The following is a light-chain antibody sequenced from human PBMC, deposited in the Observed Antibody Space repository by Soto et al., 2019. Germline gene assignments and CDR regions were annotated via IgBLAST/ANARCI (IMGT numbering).Light chain of an antibody. V-gene: IGKV3-20*01. Sequence: EIVLTQSPGTLSLSPGERATLSCRASQCVSSSYVAWYQRKPGQAPRLLIYGASSRATGIPDRFSDRGSGTDFTLSISRLEPEDFAVYYYQQYGSTPPTFGQGTKLEIK. CDR3: QQYGSTPPT. CDR2: GAS. J-gene: IGKJ2*01. CDR1: QCVSSSY.